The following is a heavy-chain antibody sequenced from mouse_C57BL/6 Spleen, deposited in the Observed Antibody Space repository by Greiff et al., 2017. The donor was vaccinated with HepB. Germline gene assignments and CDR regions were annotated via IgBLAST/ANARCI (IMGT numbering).Heavy chain of an antibody. D-gene: IGHD4-1*01. J-gene: IGHJ4*01. CDR2: IYPGSGNT. Sequence: VQLQQSGAELVRPGASVKLSCKASGYTFTDYYINWVKQRPGQGLEWIARIYPGSGNTYYNEKFKGKATLTAEKSSSTAYMQLSSLTSEDSAVYVCARQDWDDAMDYWGQGTSVTVSS. V-gene: IGHV1-76*01. CDR1: GYTFTDYY. CDR3: ARQDWDDAMDY.